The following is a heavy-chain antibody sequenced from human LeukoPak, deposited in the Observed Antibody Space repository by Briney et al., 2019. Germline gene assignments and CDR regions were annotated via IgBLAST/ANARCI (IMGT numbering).Heavy chain of an antibody. CDR1: GGSISSYY. D-gene: IGHD1-14*01. J-gene: IGHJ3*02. V-gene: IGHV4-59*01. CDR3: ARDEPLSMAFDI. Sequence: SETLSLTCTVSGGSISSYYWSWIRQPPGKGLEWIGYIYYSGSTNYNPSLESRVTISVDTSKNQFSLKLSSVTAADTAVYYCARDEPLSMAFDIWGQGTMVTVSS. CDR2: IYYSGST.